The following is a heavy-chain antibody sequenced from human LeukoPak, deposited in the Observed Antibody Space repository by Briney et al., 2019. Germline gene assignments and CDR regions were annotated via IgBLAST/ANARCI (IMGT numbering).Heavy chain of an antibody. J-gene: IGHJ4*02. D-gene: IGHD7-27*01. CDR3: ARERTGDLVDY. CDR2: IYTSGST. CDR1: GGSISIGGYY. V-gene: IGHV4-61*02. Sequence: SETLSLTCTVSGGSISIGGYYWSWIRQPAGKGLEWIGRIYTSGSTNYNPSLKSRVTISVDTSKNLFPLKLSSVTAADTAVYYCARERTGDLVDYWGQGTLVTVSS.